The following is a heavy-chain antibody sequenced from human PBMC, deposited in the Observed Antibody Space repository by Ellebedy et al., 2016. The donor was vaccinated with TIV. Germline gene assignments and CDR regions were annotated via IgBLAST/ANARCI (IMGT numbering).Heavy chain of an antibody. CDR1: GFDFKNFA. CDR3: AKDRGSGTYENWFNP. CDR2: ISGFGDRT. V-gene: IGHV3-23*01. J-gene: IGHJ5*02. D-gene: IGHD1-26*01. Sequence: GGSLRLSXTASGFDFKNFAMNWVRETPGKGLEWVSGISGFGDRTYYADSVKGRFTISRDNSRDTLYLQMNSLNVDDTAVCYCAKDRGSGTYENWFNPWGQGALVTVSP.